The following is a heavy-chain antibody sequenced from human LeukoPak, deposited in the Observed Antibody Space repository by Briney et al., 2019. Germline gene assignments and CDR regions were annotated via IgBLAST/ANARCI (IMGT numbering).Heavy chain of an antibody. CDR1: GGSISSGGYS. V-gene: IGHV4-30-2*01. Sequence: SETLSLTCAVSGGSISSGGYSWSWIRQPPGKGLEWIGYIYHSGSTYYNPSLKSRVTISVDRPKNQFSLKLSSVTAADTAVYYCASGWYFDLWGRGTLVTVSS. CDR3: ASGWYFDL. CDR2: IYHSGST. J-gene: IGHJ2*01.